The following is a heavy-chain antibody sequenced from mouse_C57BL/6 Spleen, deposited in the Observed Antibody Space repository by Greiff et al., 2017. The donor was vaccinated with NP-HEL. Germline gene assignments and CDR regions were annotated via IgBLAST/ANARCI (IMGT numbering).Heavy chain of an antibody. J-gene: IGHJ4*01. Sequence: EVKLVESGGGLVRPGGSLSLSCAASGFTFTDYYMSWVRQPPGKALEWLGFIRNKANGYTTEYSASVKGRFTISRDNSQSILYLQMNALRAEDSATYYCARSLYHAMDYWGQGTSVTVSS. CDR3: ARSLYHAMDY. CDR1: GFTFTDYY. CDR2: IRNKANGYTT. V-gene: IGHV7-3*01.